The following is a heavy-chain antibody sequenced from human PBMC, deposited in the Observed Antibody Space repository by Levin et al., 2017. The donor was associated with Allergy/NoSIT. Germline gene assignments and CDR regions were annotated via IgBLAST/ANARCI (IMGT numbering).Heavy chain of an antibody. Sequence: SQTLSLTCTVSGGSISSYYWSWIRQPAGKGLEWIGRIDTSGSTNYNPSLKSRVTMSVDTSKNQFSLKLSSVTAADTAVYYCARSWSSSWYWFDPWGQGTLVTVSS. D-gene: IGHD6-13*01. CDR1: GGSISSYY. CDR2: IDTSGST. CDR3: ARSWSSSWYWFDP. J-gene: IGHJ5*02. V-gene: IGHV4-4*07.